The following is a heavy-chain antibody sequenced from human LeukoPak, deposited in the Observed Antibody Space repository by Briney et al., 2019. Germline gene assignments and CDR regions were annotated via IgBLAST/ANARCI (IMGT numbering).Heavy chain of an antibody. Sequence: GGSLRLSCAASGFTFSSYWMSWVRQAPGKGREWVANIKQDGSEKYYVDSVKGRFTISRDNAKNSLYLQMNSLRAEDTAVYYCARMESWELPVSATKYYYGMDVWGQGTTVTVSS. D-gene: IGHD1-26*01. CDR2: IKQDGSEK. V-gene: IGHV3-7*01. CDR1: GFTFSSYW. CDR3: ARMESWELPVSATKYYYGMDV. J-gene: IGHJ6*02.